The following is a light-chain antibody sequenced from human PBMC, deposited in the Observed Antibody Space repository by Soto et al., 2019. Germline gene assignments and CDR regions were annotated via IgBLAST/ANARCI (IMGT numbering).Light chain of an antibody. J-gene: IGLJ1*01. V-gene: IGLV2-14*01. Sequence: QSVLTQPASVSGSPGQSITISCNGTSSAVGGYNHVSWYQHHPGKAPKLMIYEVSNRPSGVSNRFSGSKSGNTASLTISGLQADDEADYYCNSHTSSNTRVFGTGTKVTVL. CDR2: EVS. CDR3: NSHTSSNTRV. CDR1: SSAVGGYNH.